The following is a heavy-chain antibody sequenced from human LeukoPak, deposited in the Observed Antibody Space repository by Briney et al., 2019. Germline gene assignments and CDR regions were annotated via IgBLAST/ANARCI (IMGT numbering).Heavy chain of an antibody. CDR2: IYYSGST. D-gene: IGHD3-10*01. V-gene: IGHV4-39*07. CDR3: ARGLYGSGRPYTPSGPYYYHYYYMDV. Sequence: SETLSLTCTVSGGSISSSSYYWGWIPQPPGKGLEWIGSIYYSGSTYYNPSLKSRVTISVDTYKNQFSLKLSSVTAADTAVYYCARGLYGSGRPYTPSGPYYYHYYYMDVWGKGTTVTVSS. CDR1: GGSISSSSYY. J-gene: IGHJ6*03.